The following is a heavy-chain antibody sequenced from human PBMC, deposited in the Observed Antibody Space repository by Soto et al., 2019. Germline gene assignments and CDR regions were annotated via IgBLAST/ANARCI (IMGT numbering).Heavy chain of an antibody. V-gene: IGHV4-31*03. D-gene: IGHD2-21*01. Sequence: QVQLQESGPGLVKPSQTLSLTCSVSGASISSGGYYWNWIRQHPGKGLEWIGYIYYSGTTYYNPSLNSRVTLSVDTSKNQFSLKLSSVTAADTAVYYCAASCVGCGGFNFYGMDVWGQGTTVTVSS. CDR1: GASISSGGYY. J-gene: IGHJ6*02. CDR3: AASCVGCGGFNFYGMDV. CDR2: IYYSGTT.